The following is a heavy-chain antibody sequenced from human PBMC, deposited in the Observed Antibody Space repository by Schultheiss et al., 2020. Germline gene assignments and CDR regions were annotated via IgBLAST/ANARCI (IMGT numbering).Heavy chain of an antibody. CDR2: TNSDGSTT. CDR3: ARVVYGDHDNSGWRHFDY. V-gene: IGHV3-74*01. J-gene: IGHJ4*02. D-gene: IGHD3-22*01. Sequence: GESLKISCAASGFTFSSHWMHWVRQAPGKGLVWVSRTNSDGSTTSYADSVKGRFTISRDNAKNTLYLQMNSLRAEDTAVYYCARVVYGDHDNSGWRHFDYWGQGILVNVSS. CDR1: GFTFSSHW.